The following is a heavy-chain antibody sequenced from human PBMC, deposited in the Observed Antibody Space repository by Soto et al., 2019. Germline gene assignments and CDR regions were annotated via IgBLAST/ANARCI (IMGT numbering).Heavy chain of an antibody. J-gene: IGHJ6*03. Sequence: GASVKVSCKASGGTFSSYTISWVRQAPGQGLEWMGGIIPILGIANYAQKFQGRVTITADKSTSTAYMELSSLRSEDTAVYYCARELPNDIVVVPAAMPSYYYYYYMDVWGKGTTVTVSS. V-gene: IGHV1-69*10. CDR2: IIPILGIA. D-gene: IGHD2-2*01. CDR3: ARELPNDIVVVPAAMPSYYYYYYMDV. CDR1: GGTFSSYT.